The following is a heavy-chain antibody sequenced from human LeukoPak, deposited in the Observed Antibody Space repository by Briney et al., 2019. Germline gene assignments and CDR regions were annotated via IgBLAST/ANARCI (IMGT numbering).Heavy chain of an antibody. D-gene: IGHD3-10*01. Sequence: GGSLRLSCAASGFTFDDYAMHWVRQAPGKGLEWVSGISWNSGSIGYADSVKGRFTISRDNAKNSLYLQMNSLRAEDTALYYCAKAAPDYYGSGSYYILVGWGQGTLATVSS. CDR1: GFTFDDYA. CDR2: ISWNSGSI. V-gene: IGHV3-9*01. J-gene: IGHJ4*02. CDR3: AKAAPDYYGSGSYYILVG.